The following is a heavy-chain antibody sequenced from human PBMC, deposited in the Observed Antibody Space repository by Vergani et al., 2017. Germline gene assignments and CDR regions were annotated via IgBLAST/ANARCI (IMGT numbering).Heavy chain of an antibody. CDR1: GYTFTGYY. CDR3: ARDREVLLWFGELKKDNWFDP. Sequence: QVQLVQSGAEVKKPGASVKVSCKASGYTFTGYYMHWVRQAPGQGLEWMGWINPNSGGTNYAQKFQGRVTMTRDTSISTAYMELSRLRSDDTAVYYCARDREVLLWFGELKKDNWFDPWGQGTLVTVSS. D-gene: IGHD3-10*01. CDR2: INPNSGGT. J-gene: IGHJ5*02. V-gene: IGHV1-2*02.